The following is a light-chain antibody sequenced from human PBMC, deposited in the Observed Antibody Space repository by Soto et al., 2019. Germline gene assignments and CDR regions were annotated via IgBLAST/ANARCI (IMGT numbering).Light chain of an antibody. CDR2: DVS. V-gene: IGLV2-14*03. CDR1: SSDVGDYNY. Sequence: QSALTQPASVSGSPGQSITISCTGTSSDVGDYNYVSWYQQHPGTAPKLMIYDVSDRPSGVSNRFSGSKSGNTASLTISGLQAEDEADYYCSSYTSSSTLVVFGGGTKVTVL. CDR3: SSYTSSSTLVV. J-gene: IGLJ3*02.